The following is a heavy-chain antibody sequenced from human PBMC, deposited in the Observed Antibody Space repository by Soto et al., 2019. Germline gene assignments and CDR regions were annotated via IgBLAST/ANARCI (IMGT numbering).Heavy chain of an antibody. J-gene: IGHJ6*02. Sequence: EVQLVESGGGLVKPGGSLRLSCAASGFTFSSYSMNWVRQAPGKGLEWVSSISSSSSYIYYADSVKGRFTISRDNAKNSLYLQMNSLRAEDTAVYYCVGNSIYYYGMDVWGQGTTVTVSS. CDR1: GFTFSSYS. V-gene: IGHV3-21*01. CDR2: ISSSSSYI. D-gene: IGHD4-4*01. CDR3: VGNSIYYYGMDV.